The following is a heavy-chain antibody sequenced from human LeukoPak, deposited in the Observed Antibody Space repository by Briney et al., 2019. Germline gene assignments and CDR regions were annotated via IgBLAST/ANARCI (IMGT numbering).Heavy chain of an antibody. J-gene: IGHJ5*02. Sequence: SQTLSLTCTVSGGSISSGGYYWSWIRQHPGKGLEWIGDIYYSGSTYYNPSLKRRVTITVATSKNQFSLKLSSVTAPDTAVYYCARGDGWFDRWGEGAMVTVCS. CDR2: IYYSGST. CDR3: ARGDGWFDR. D-gene: IGHD5-24*01. CDR1: GGSISSGGYY. V-gene: IGHV4-31*03.